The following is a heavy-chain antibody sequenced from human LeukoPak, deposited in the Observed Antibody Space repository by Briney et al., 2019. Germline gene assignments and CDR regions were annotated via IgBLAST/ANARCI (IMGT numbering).Heavy chain of an antibody. Sequence: PGGSLRLSCAASGFTFRNYDMDWVRQAPGKGLEWVTVISYDGNNEYYADSVKGRFTISRDNSKNTLYLQMNSLRAEDTAVYYCAKGRVTYYYDSSGLEDAFDIWGQGTMVTVSS. CDR3: AKGRVTYYYDSSGLEDAFDI. J-gene: IGHJ3*02. D-gene: IGHD3-22*01. CDR1: GFTFRNYD. V-gene: IGHV3-30*18. CDR2: ISYDGNNE.